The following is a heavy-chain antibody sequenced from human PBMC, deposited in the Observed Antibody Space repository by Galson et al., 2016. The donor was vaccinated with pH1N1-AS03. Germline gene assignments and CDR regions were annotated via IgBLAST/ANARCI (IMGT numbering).Heavy chain of an antibody. D-gene: IGHD1-7*01. CDR3: ARESPLNYYLDL. V-gene: IGHV3-7*03. CDR1: GFSFSASW. J-gene: IGHJ2*01. CDR2: IRQDGSEK. Sequence: SLRLSCAASGFSFSASWMSWVRQAPGKGLEWVANIRQDGSEKYYVDSVEGRFTISRDNAKNSLYLQMNSLRDEDRAVYYCARESPLNYYLDLSGRGTLVTVSS.